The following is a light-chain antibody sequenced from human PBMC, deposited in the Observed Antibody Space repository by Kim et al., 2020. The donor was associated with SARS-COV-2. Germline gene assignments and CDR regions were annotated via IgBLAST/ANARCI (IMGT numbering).Light chain of an antibody. CDR1: SSDVGGYNY. Sequence: GQSIAISCTGTSSDVGGYNYVSWYQQHPGKAPKLMIYDVSKRPSGVSNRFSGSKSGNTASLTISGLQGEDEADYYCSSYTSSSRYVFGTGTKVTVL. CDR2: DVS. J-gene: IGLJ1*01. CDR3: SSYTSSSRYV. V-gene: IGLV2-14*04.